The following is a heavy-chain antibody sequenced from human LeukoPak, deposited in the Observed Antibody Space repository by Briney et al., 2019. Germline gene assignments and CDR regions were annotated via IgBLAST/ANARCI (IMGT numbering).Heavy chain of an antibody. CDR3: TRGCVGIDY. CDR1: GFTFSSYW. J-gene: IGHJ4*02. V-gene: IGHV3-74*01. Sequence: PGGSLRLSCAASGFTFSSYWMHWVRQAPGKGLVWVSRINTDGSSTIYADSVKGRFTISRDNAKNTLYLQMNSLRAEDTAVYYCTRGCVGIDYWGQGTLVTVSS. D-gene: IGHD7-27*01. CDR2: INTDGSST.